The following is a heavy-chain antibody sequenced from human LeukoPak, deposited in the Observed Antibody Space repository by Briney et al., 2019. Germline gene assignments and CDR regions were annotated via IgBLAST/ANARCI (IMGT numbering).Heavy chain of an antibody. D-gene: IGHD5-18*01. J-gene: IGHJ4*02. CDR2: IGGNGDTS. CDR3: ATRHEYSYPY. V-gene: IGHV3-64*02. Sequence: PGGSLRLSCVASGFTFYNYAMHWVRQAPGKGLKYVSAIGGNGDTSYYADPVKGRFTISRDNSKNTVYLQLGSRRTEDMAVYYCATRHEYSYPYWGQGTLVTVSS. CDR1: GFTFYNYA.